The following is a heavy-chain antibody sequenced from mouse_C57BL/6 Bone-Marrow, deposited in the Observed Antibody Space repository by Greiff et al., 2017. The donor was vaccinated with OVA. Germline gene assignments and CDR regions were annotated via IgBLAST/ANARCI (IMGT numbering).Heavy chain of an antibody. CDR2: INPSSGYT. D-gene: IGHD2-1*01. CDR3: APLLQADY. V-gene: IGHV1-4*01. Sequence: VQLKESGAELARPGASVKMSCKASGYTFTSYTMHWVKQRPGQGLEWIGYINPSSGYTKYNQKFKDKATLTADKSSSTAYMQLSSLTSEDSAVYYCAPLLQADYWGQGTTLTVSS. CDR1: GYTFTSYT. J-gene: IGHJ2*01.